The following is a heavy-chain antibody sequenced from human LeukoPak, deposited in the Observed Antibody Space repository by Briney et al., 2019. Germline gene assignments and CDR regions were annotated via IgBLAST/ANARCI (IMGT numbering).Heavy chain of an antibody. J-gene: IGHJ4*02. CDR2: IGISRENT. V-gene: IGHV3-11*06. D-gene: IGHD1-1*01. CDR3: ARDHNYAFDN. Sequence: KRLEWISYIGISRENTKYADSVKGRYTVSGDNARNSLYLQMNSLRVEDTAGYYCARDHNYAFDNWGQGTLVTVSS.